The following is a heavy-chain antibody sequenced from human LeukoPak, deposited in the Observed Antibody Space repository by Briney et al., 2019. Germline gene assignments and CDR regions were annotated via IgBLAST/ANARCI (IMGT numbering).Heavy chain of an antibody. Sequence: ASVKVSCKASGNTFTSYDINWVRQATGQGLEWMGWTNPNSGNTGYAQKFQGRVTMTRNTSISTAYMELSSLRSEDTAVYYCATMGYYDSSGYSPTRYYYGMDVWGQGTSVTVSS. J-gene: IGHJ6*02. CDR2: TNPNSGNT. CDR3: ATMGYYDSSGYSPTRYYYGMDV. D-gene: IGHD3-22*01. V-gene: IGHV1-8*01. CDR1: GNTFTSYD.